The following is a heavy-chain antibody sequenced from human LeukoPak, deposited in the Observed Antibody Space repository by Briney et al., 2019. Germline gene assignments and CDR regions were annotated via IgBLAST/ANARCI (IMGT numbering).Heavy chain of an antibody. CDR3: AKDSSGWLGY. Sequence: GGSLRLSCAASGFTSSSYGMHWVRQAPGKGLEWVAVISYDGSNKYYADSVKGRFTISRDNSKNTLYLQMNSLRAEDTAVYYCAKDSSGWLGYWGQGTLVTVSS. CDR2: ISYDGSNK. J-gene: IGHJ4*02. V-gene: IGHV3-30*18. CDR1: GFTSSSYG. D-gene: IGHD6-19*01.